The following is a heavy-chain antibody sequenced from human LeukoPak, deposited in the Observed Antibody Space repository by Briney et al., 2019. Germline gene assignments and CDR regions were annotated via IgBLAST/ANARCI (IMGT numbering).Heavy chain of an antibody. Sequence: GGSLRLSCAASGFTFSNAWMSWVRQAPGKGLEWVGRIKSKTDGGTTDYAAPVKGRFTISRDDSKNTLYLQMNSLKTEDTAVYYCTTGSVLRYFDWSSSPWGQGTLVTVSS. V-gene: IGHV3-15*01. CDR2: IKSKTDGGTT. D-gene: IGHD3-9*01. J-gene: IGHJ5*02. CDR3: TTGSVLRYFDWSSSP. CDR1: GFTFSNAW.